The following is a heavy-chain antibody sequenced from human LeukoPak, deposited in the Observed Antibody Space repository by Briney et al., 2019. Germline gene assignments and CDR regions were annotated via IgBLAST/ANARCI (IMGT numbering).Heavy chain of an antibody. J-gene: IGHJ4*02. V-gene: IGHV4-59*08. CDR2: IHYSGST. CDR1: GGSISSDY. Sequence: SETLSRTCTVSGGSISSDYWSWIRPPPGKGLEWIGYIHYSGSTNYHPSLESRITISMDPSNNHLSLRRSSVTAAGTAVYYCARVYHDSSAYFLDYWGQGTLVSVSS. CDR3: ARVYHDSSAYFLDY. D-gene: IGHD3-22*01.